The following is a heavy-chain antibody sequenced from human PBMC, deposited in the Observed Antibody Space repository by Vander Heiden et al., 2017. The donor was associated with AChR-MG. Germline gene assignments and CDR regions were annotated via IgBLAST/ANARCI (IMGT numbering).Heavy chain of an antibody. J-gene: IGHJ6*02. Sequence: QVQLVQSGAEVKRPGSSLKVSCKASGGTFSTYAINWVRQAPGQGLEWMGGITPIFGTVNYAQKVQDRVTITADESTSTVYMELSSLRSEDTAVYYCARVFGDIVGELAAQKGFFYYGMDVWGQGTTVTVSS. CDR1: GGTFSTYA. CDR2: ITPIFGTV. D-gene: IGHD2-15*01. CDR3: ARVFGDIVGELAAQKGFFYYGMDV. V-gene: IGHV1-69*01.